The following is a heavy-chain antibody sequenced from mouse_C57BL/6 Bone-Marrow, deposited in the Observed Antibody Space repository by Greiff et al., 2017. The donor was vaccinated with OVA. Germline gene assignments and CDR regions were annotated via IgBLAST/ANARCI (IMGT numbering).Heavy chain of an antibody. V-gene: IGHV5-15*04. D-gene: IGHD6-5*01. CDR1: GFTFSDYG. CDR2: ISNLAYSI. J-gene: IGHJ4*01. Sequence: EVKLVESGEGLVQPGGSLKLSCAASGFTFSDYGMAWVRQAPRKGPEWVAFISNLAYSIYYADTVTGRFTISRENAKNTLYLEMSSLRSEDTAMYYCARQACRTMDYWGQGTSVTVSS. CDR3: ARQACRTMDY.